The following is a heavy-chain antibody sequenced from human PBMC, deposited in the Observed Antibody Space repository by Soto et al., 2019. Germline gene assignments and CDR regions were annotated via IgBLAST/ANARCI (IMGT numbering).Heavy chain of an antibody. D-gene: IGHD2-15*01. CDR3: ARERTYPMCSDDALDF. J-gene: IGHJ3*01. CDR2: TYSSGKT. V-gene: IGHV4-4*07. CDR1: GGSLNNSN. Sequence: ELLSVTCTASGGSLNNSNGTVIRQSARTGLELIGRTYSSGKTYYNPSLKSRVTLSLDMLNNQISLKVTSITAADTAMYYCARERTYPMCSDDALDFWGLGTMVTVSS.